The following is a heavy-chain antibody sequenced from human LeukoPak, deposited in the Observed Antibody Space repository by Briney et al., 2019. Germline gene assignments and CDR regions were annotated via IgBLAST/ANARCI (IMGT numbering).Heavy chain of an antibody. CDR1: GFTFSSYS. CDR3: ARDPGGFQLPYYFDY. CDR2: ISSSSSYI. D-gene: IGHD2-2*01. Sequence: PGGSLRLSCAASGFTFSSYSMNWVRQAPGKGLEWVSSISSSSSYIYYADSVKGRFTISRDNAKNSLYLQMNSLRAEDTAAYYCARDPGGFQLPYYFDYWGQGTLVTVSS. V-gene: IGHV3-21*01. J-gene: IGHJ4*02.